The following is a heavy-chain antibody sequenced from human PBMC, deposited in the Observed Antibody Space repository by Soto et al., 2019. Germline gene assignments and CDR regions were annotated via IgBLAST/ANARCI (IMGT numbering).Heavy chain of an antibody. CDR1: GGSISSYY. J-gene: IGHJ4*02. Sequence: KPSETLSLTCTVSGGSISSYYWSWIRQPPGKGLEWIGYIYYSGSTNYNPSLKSRVTISVDTSKNQFSLKLSSVTAADTAVYYCARRGLWLYYFDYWGQGTLVTVSS. D-gene: IGHD3-10*01. V-gene: IGHV4-59*01. CDR2: IYYSGST. CDR3: ARRGLWLYYFDY.